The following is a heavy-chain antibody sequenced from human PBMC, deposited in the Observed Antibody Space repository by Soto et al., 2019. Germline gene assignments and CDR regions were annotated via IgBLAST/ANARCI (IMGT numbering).Heavy chain of an antibody. CDR3: AKGDDTVVVPAAMGFDF. D-gene: IGHD2-2*01. V-gene: IGHV3-23*01. CDR1: GFTFSSYA. Sequence: GGSLRLSCAASGFTFSSYAMSWVRQSPGRGLEWVSGITGGGGGTYYADSVKGRFTISRDNSKNTLYLQMNSLRAEDTAVYYCAKGDDTVVVPAAMGFDFWGQGTLLTVSS. CDR2: ITGGGGGT. J-gene: IGHJ4*02.